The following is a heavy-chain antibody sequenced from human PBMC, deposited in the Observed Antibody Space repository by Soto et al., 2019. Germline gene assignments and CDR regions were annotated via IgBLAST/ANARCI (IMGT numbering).Heavy chain of an antibody. CDR3: SSDPGYSFGNT. J-gene: IGHJ5*02. CDR1: GGTFSSYA. Sequence: ASVKVSCKASGGTFSSYAISWVRQAPGQGLEWMGGIIPIFGTANYAQKFQGRVTITADESTSTAYMELSSLRSEDTAVYYCSSDPGYSFGNTWGQGTLVTVSA. D-gene: IGHD5-18*01. CDR2: IIPIFGTA. V-gene: IGHV1-69*13.